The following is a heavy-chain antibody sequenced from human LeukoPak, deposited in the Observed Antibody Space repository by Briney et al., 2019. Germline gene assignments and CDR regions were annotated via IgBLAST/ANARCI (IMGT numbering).Heavy chain of an antibody. V-gene: IGHV3-23*01. CDR3: AKATRSGYRGYEFDHYYYGMDV. CDR1: GFTFSSYA. Sequence: GGSLRLSCAASGFTFSSYAMSWVRQAPGKGLEWVSAISGSGGSTYYADSVKGRFTISRDNSKNTLYLQMNSLRAEDTAVYYCAKATRSGYRGYEFDHYYYGMDVWGQGTTVTVSS. CDR2: ISGSGGST. J-gene: IGHJ6*02. D-gene: IGHD5-12*01.